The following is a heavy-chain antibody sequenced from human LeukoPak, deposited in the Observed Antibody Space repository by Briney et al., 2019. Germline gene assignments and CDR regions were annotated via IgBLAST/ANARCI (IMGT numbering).Heavy chain of an antibody. CDR1: GFTFSSYS. V-gene: IGHV3-21*01. Sequence: GGSLRLSCAASGFTFSSYSMNGVRQAPGKGLEWVSSISSSSSYIYYADSVKGRFTISRDNAKNSLYLQMNSLRAEDTAVYYCARDLLRWGKLRSCEYWRQGTLVTVSS. J-gene: IGHJ4*02. D-gene: IGHD3-16*01. CDR2: ISSSSSYI. CDR3: ARDLLRWGKLRSCEY.